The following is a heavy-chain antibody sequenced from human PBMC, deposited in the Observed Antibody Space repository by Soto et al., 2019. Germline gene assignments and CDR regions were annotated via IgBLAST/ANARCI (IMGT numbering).Heavy chain of an antibody. Sequence: QVQLQESGPGLVKPSETLSLTCTVSGGSVSSGSYYWSWIRQPPGKGLEWIGYIYYSGSTNYNPPPKGRVTVSVDTSKSQFSLKLSSVTAADTAVYYCARRSLPIYSLDYWGQGTLVTVSS. CDR2: IYYSGST. V-gene: IGHV4-61*01. CDR3: ARRSLPIYSLDY. J-gene: IGHJ4*02. CDR1: GGSVSSGSYY.